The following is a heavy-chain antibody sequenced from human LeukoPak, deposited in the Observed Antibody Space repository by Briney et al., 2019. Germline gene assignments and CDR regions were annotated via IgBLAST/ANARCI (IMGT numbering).Heavy chain of an antibody. J-gene: IGHJ6*03. Sequence: GGSLRLSCAASGFTVSSNYMSWVRQAPGKGLEWVSVIYSGGSTYYADSVKGRFTISRDNSKNTLYLQMNSLKTEDTAVYYCTRVPYSSSWYKYYYYYMDVWGKGTTVTISS. CDR1: GFTVSSNY. CDR3: TRVPYSSSWYKYYYYYMDV. V-gene: IGHV3-66*01. CDR2: IYSGGST. D-gene: IGHD6-13*01.